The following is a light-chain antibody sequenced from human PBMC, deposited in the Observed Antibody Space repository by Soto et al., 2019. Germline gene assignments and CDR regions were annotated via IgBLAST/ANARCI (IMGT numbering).Light chain of an antibody. CDR1: SGHSNYA. V-gene: IGLV4-69*01. CDR2: LNSDGSH. CDR3: QTWGTAIHDVV. Sequence: QAVVTQSPSASASLGASVKLTCTLSSGHSNYAIAWHQQQPEKGPRYLMKLNSDGSHSKGDGIPDRFSGSSSGAERHLTISSLQSEDEADYYCQTWGTAIHDVVFGGGPKLTVL. J-gene: IGLJ2*01.